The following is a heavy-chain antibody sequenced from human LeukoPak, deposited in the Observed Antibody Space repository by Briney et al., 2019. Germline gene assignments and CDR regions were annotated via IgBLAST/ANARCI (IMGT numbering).Heavy chain of an antibody. Sequence: GASVKVSCKASGGTFSSYAISWVGQAPGQGLEWMGRIIPILGIANYAQKFQGRVTITADKSTSTAYMELSSLRSEDTAVYYCARAQTNYYYYYGMNVWGQGTTVTVSS. D-gene: IGHD4-11*01. CDR2: IIPILGIA. CDR1: GGTFSSYA. CDR3: ARAQTNYYYYYGMNV. J-gene: IGHJ6*02. V-gene: IGHV1-69*04.